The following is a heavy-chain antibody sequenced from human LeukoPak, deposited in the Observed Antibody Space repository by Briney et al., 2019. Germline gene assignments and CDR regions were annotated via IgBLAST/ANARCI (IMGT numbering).Heavy chain of an antibody. CDR1: GFTFSSYS. V-gene: IGHV3-21*01. CDR2: ISSSSSYI. CDR3: ARGGGYSGYGLPDAFDI. J-gene: IGHJ3*02. D-gene: IGHD5-12*01. Sequence: GGSLRLSCAASGFTFSSYSMNWVRQAPGKGLEWVSSISSSSSYIYYADSVKGRFTISRDNAKNSLYLQMNSLRAEDTAVYYCARGGGYSGYGLPDAFDIWAKGQWSPSLQ.